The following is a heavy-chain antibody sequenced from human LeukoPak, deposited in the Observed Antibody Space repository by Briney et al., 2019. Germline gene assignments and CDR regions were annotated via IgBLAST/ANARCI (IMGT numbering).Heavy chain of an antibody. CDR2: ISQDGREI. D-gene: IGHD3-3*01. Sequence: GGSLRLSCAGSGFNFSNYWMSWVRQAPGKGLEWVAGISQDGREIYYVDSVKGRFTISRDNAKISLYLQLNNVMAEDTAVYYCASDGGGIFGVVIMNSYYYVDVWGEGTTVTVSS. CDR1: GFNFSNYW. V-gene: IGHV3-7*01. CDR3: ASDGGGIFGVVIMNSYYYVDV. J-gene: IGHJ6*03.